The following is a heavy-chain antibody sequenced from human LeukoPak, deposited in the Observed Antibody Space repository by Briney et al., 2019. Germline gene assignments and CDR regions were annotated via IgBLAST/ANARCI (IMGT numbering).Heavy chain of an antibody. Sequence: SETLSLTCTVSGDSLNSYYWSWIRQPPGEGLQWIGYIFYSGSSNYNASLRSRVAISVDTSKNQFALKLTSVTAADTAVYYCAGRAARLFVYWGQGILVTVSS. J-gene: IGHJ4*02. CDR3: AGRAARLFVY. V-gene: IGHV4-59*01. CDR1: GDSLNSYY. D-gene: IGHD1-26*01. CDR2: IFYSGSS.